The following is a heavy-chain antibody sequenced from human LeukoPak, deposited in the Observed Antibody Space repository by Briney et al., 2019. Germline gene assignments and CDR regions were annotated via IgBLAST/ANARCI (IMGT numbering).Heavy chain of an antibody. V-gene: IGHV1-18*01. Sequence: ASVKVSCKASGYTFTSYGISWVRQAPGQGLEWMGWISAYNGNTNYAQKFQGRVTMTRDTSTSTVYMELSSLRSEDTAVYYCARDGSSTSCYNWGQGTLVTVSS. D-gene: IGHD2-2*02. J-gene: IGHJ4*02. CDR1: GYTFTSYG. CDR3: ARDGSSTSCYN. CDR2: ISAYNGNT.